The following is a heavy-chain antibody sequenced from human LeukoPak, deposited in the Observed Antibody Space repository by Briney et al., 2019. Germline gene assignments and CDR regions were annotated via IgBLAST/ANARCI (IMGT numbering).Heavy chain of an antibody. D-gene: IGHD3-22*01. CDR3: AREIPNMIVVVDDAFDI. CDR1: GGSISSSNW. J-gene: IGHJ3*02. Sequence: PSGTLSLTCAVSGGSISSSNWWSWVRQPPGKGLEWIGEIYHSGSTNYNPSLKSRVTISVDKSKNQFSLKLSSVTAADTAVYYRAREIPNMIVVVDDAFDIWGQGTMVTVSS. CDR2: IYHSGST. V-gene: IGHV4-4*02.